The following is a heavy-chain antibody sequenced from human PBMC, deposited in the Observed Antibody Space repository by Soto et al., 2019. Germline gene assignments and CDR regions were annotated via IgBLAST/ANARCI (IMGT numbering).Heavy chain of an antibody. D-gene: IGHD3-22*01. Sequence: GSLRLSCAASGFTVSSNYMSWVRQAPGKGLEWVSVIYSGGSTYYADSVKGRFTISRDNSKNTLYLQMNSLRAEDTAVYYCARDSYYDSSGYYFYYCYYGMDVWGQGTTVTVSS. CDR3: ARDSYYDSSGYYFYYCYYGMDV. CDR2: IYSGGST. CDR1: GFTVSSNY. V-gene: IGHV3-53*01. J-gene: IGHJ6*02.